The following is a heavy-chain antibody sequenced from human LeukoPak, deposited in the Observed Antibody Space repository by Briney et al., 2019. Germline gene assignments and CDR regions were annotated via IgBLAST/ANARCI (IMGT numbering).Heavy chain of an antibody. Sequence: GASVKVSCRTSGYTFTGYSMHWVRQAPGQGLEWMGRIIPNSGATQFAQKFQGRVTMTRDTSVSSVFMDLSGLTPDDTAIYYCARDSEYCTSTNCFHPFDSWGQGTLVTVSS. CDR1: GYTFTGYS. D-gene: IGHD2-2*01. CDR2: IIPNSGAT. CDR3: ARDSEYCTSTNCFHPFDS. J-gene: IGHJ4*02. V-gene: IGHV1-2*02.